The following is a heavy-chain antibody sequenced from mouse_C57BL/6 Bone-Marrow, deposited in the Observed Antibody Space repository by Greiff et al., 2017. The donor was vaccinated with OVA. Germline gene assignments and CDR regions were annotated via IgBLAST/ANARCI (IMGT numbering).Heavy chain of an antibody. CDR3: AWGGSSPGVARDY. D-gene: IGHD1-1*01. CDR2: IDPANGNT. Sequence: EVQLQQSVAELVRPGASVKLSCTASGFNIKNTYMHWVKQRPEQGLEWIGRIDPANGNTKYAPKFQGKATITADTSSNTAYLQLSSLTSEDTALSYGAWGGSSPGVARDYWGQGTSVTVSS. V-gene: IGHV14-3*01. CDR1: GFNIKNTY. J-gene: IGHJ4*01.